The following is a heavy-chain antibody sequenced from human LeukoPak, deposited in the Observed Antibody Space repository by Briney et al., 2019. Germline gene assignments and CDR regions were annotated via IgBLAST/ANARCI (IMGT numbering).Heavy chain of an antibody. CDR3: ATGITGTPFTFDI. D-gene: IGHD1-7*01. V-gene: IGHV4-59*04. Sequence: SETLSLTCTVSGGSISSYYWSWIRQPPGKGLEWIGYIYHSGSTYYNPSLKSRVTISVDRSKNQFSLKLSSVTAADTAVYYCATGITGTPFTFDIWGQGTMVTVSS. J-gene: IGHJ3*02. CDR1: GGSISSYY. CDR2: IYHSGST.